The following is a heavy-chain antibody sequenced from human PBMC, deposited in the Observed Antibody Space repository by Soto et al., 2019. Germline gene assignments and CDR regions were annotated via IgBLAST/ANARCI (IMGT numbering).Heavy chain of an antibody. CDR1: GFSLSTSGVG. D-gene: IGHD2-15*01. Sequence: QITLKESGPTLVKPTQTLTLTCTFSGFSLSTSGVGVGWIRQPPGKALEWLGLIYWDDDKRYSPSLKSRLTITEDTSKNQVVHTMTNMEPVDTATYYYAHRRSGGYCSGGSCYSGIWFDPWGQGTLVTVSS. V-gene: IGHV2-5*02. CDR3: AHRRSGGYCSGGSCYSGIWFDP. CDR2: IYWDDDK. J-gene: IGHJ5*02.